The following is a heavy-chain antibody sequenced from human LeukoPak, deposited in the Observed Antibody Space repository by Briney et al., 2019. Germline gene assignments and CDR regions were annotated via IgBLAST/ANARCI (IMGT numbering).Heavy chain of an antibody. CDR2: IYTSGST. Sequence: SETLSLTCTVSGGSISSYYWSWIRQPAGKGLEWIGRIYTSGSTNYNPSLKSRVTISVDTSKNQFSLKLSSVTAADTAVYYCAISRGDTGYYSFYYFDYWGQGTLVTVSS. J-gene: IGHJ4*02. CDR1: GGSISSYY. CDR3: AISRGDTGYYSFYYFDY. D-gene: IGHD3-22*01. V-gene: IGHV4-4*07.